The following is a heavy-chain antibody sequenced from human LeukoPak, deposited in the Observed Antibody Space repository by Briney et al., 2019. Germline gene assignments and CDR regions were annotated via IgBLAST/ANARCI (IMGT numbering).Heavy chain of an antibody. Sequence: GGSLRLPCAASGFTFSSFTMNWVRQAPGKGLEWVSSISSSSSYIYSADSVKGRFTISRDNARNSLYLRMNSLRAEDTAVYYCAKAPANYVDTAAGTFDYWGQGTLVTVSS. CDR2: ISSSSSYI. CDR3: AKAPANYVDTAAGTFDY. CDR1: GFTFSSFT. J-gene: IGHJ4*02. D-gene: IGHD5-18*01. V-gene: IGHV3-21*04.